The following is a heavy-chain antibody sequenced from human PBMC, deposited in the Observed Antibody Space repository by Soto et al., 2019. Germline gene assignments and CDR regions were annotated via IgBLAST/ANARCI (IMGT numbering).Heavy chain of an antibody. CDR2: IYHSGST. CDR3: VREGTDENGFDP. CDR1: GDSISSGGYS. Sequence: SETLSLTFAVSGDSISSGGYSWSWIRQPPGKGLEWIGYIYHSGSTYYNPSLKSRVTISVDRFKNQFSLKLSSVTYADTAEYDCVREGTDENGFDPWSEGTLVTV. J-gene: IGHJ5*02. V-gene: IGHV4-30-2*01. D-gene: IGHD1-1*01.